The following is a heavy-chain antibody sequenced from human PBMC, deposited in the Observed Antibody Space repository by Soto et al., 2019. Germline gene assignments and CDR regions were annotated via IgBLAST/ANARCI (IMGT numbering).Heavy chain of an antibody. J-gene: IGHJ4*02. CDR2: ISNSGRST. CDR1: GLTFSSYA. Sequence: LRLSCAASGLTFSSYAMSWVRQAPGKGLEWVSHISNSGRSTKYADSVKGRFTISGDNSKNTLYLQMNSLRAEDTAIYYCAKDALAYYDFWSWGQGTLVTVSS. V-gene: IGHV3-23*01. D-gene: IGHD3-3*01. CDR3: AKDALAYYDFWS.